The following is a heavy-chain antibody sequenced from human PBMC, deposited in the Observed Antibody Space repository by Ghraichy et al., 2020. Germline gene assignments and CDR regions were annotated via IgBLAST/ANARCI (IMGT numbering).Heavy chain of an antibody. D-gene: IGHD3/OR15-3a*01. CDR1: GYTFTGYY. V-gene: IGHV1-2*02. CDR3: ARGDWNFYYGMDV. Sequence: ASVKVSFKASGYTFTGYYMHWVRQAPGQGLEWMGWINPNSGGTNYAQKFQGRVTMTRDTSISTAYMELSRLRSDDTAVYYCARGDWNFYYGMDVWGQGTTVTVSS. CDR2: INPNSGGT. J-gene: IGHJ6*02.